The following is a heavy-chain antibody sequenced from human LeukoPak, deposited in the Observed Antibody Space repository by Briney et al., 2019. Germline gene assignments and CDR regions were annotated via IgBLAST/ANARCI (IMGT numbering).Heavy chain of an antibody. Sequence: SETLSLTCTVSGGSISSYYWSWIRQPPGKGLEWIGYIYYSGSTNYNPSLKSRVTISVDTSKNQFSLKLSSVTAADTAVYYCARAVYDSSGYYFDYRGQGTLVTVSS. CDR1: GGSISSYY. CDR2: IYYSGST. V-gene: IGHV4-59*01. CDR3: ARAVYDSSGYYFDY. J-gene: IGHJ4*02. D-gene: IGHD3-22*01.